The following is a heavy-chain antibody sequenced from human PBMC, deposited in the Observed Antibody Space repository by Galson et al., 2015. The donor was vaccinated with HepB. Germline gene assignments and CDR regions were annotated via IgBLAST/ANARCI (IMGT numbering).Heavy chain of an antibody. V-gene: IGHV2-5*02. CDR3: AQRRSTYNWDYASRSDP. CDR1: GFSLSTSGVS. CDR2: LYWDDDI. Sequence: PALVKPTQTLTVTCTFSGFSLSTSGVSVGWIRQPPGKALEWLALLYWDDDIRYSPSLKSRLTITKDTSKNQVVLTMTNMDPVDTATYYCAQRRSTYNWDYASRSDPWGPGSLAAVAP. J-gene: IGHJ5*02. D-gene: IGHD1-7*01.